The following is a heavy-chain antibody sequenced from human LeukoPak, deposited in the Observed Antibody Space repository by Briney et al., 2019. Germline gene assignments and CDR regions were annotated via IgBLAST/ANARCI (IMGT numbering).Heavy chain of an antibody. CDR1: GYTFTGYY. Sequence: ASVKVSCKASGYTFTGYYMHWVRQAPGQGLGWMGWINPNSGGTNYAQKFQGRVTMTRDTSISTAYMELSRLRSDDTAVYYCARNHEIYSNYDWFDPWGQGTLVTVSS. J-gene: IGHJ5*02. V-gene: IGHV1-2*02. D-gene: IGHD4-11*01. CDR2: INPNSGGT. CDR3: ARNHEIYSNYDWFDP.